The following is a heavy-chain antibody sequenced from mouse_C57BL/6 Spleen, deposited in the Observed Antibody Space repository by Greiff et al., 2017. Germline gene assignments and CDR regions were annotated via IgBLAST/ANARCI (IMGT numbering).Heavy chain of an antibody. CDR3: TRRDYYGSSYVWYFDV. V-gene: IGHV1-15*01. D-gene: IGHD1-1*01. Sequence: QVQLKESGAELVRPGASLTLSCTASGYTFTDYEMHWVKQTPVPGLEWIGAIDPETGGTAYNQQFKGKAILTADKSSSTAYKVLRSLTSEDSAVYYCTRRDYYGSSYVWYFDVWGTGTTVTVSS. CDR2: IDPETGGT. CDR1: GYTFTDYE. J-gene: IGHJ1*03.